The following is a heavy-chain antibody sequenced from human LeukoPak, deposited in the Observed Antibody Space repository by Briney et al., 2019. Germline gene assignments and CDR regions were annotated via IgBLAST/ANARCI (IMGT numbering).Heavy chain of an antibody. D-gene: IGHD6-19*01. J-gene: IGHJ4*02. CDR1: GFTFSSYW. Sequence: TGGSLRLSCAASGFTFSSYWMHWVRQAPGKGLVWVSRINSDGSSTSYADSVKGRFTISRDNAKNTLCLQMNSLRAEDTAVYYCARPRIAVAIFDYWGQGTLVTVSS. CDR2: INSDGSST. V-gene: IGHV3-74*01. CDR3: ARPRIAVAIFDY.